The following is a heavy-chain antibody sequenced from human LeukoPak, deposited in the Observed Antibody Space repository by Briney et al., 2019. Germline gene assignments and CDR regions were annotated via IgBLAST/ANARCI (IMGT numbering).Heavy chain of an antibody. CDR2: IRYDGSNK. CDR3: AKDDRRYYDSSGNWGVDY. Sequence: GGSLRLSCAASGFTFSSYGMHWVRQAPGKGLEWVAFIRYDGSNKYYADSVKGRFTISRDNSKNTLYLQMNSLRAEDTAVYYCAKDDRRYYDSSGNWGVDYWGQGTLVTVSS. CDR1: GFTFSSYG. J-gene: IGHJ4*02. V-gene: IGHV3-30*02. D-gene: IGHD3-22*01.